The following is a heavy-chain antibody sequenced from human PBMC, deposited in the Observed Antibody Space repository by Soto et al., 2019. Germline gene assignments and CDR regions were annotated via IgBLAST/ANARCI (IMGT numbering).Heavy chain of an antibody. Sequence: GESLKISCAASGFTFSSYAMSWVRQAPGKGLEWVSAISGSGGSTYYADSVKGRFTISRDNSKNTLYLQMNSLRAEDTAVYYCAKEFGGDYDPYYYYGMDVWGQGTTVTVSS. J-gene: IGHJ6*02. CDR1: GFTFSSYA. CDR3: AKEFGGDYDPYYYYGMDV. CDR2: ISGSGGST. D-gene: IGHD3-16*01. V-gene: IGHV3-23*01.